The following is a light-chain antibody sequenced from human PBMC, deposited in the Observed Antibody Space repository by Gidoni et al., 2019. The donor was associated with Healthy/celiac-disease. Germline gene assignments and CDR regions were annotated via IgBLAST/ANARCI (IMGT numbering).Light chain of an antibody. CDR2: AAS. CDR3: QQSNSTLPYT. Sequence: DIQMTQSPSSLSASVGDRVTITCRASQSISSYLNWYQQKPGKAPKLLIYAASSLQSGVPSRFSGSGSGTDFTLTISSLQPEDFATYYCQQSNSTLPYTFGQXTKLEIK. J-gene: IGKJ2*01. V-gene: IGKV1-39*01. CDR1: QSISSY.